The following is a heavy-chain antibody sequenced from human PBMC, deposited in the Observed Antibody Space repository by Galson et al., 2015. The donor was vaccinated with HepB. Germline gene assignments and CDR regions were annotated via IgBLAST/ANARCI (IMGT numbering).Heavy chain of an antibody. CDR3: ARQGGINGYSDL. V-gene: IGHV5-51*01. CDR2: IYPGDSET. CDR1: GYSFTSYW. J-gene: IGHJ2*01. D-gene: IGHD3-16*01. Sequence: QSGAEVKKPGASLKISCKGSGYSFTSYWISWVRQMPGKGLEWMGIIYPGDSETRYNPSFQGQVTISADQSISTAYMQWSSLKSSDTAMYYCARQGGINGYSDLRARGTLDTVSS.